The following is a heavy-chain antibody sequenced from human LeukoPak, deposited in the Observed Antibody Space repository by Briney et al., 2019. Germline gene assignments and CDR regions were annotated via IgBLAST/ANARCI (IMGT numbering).Heavy chain of an antibody. J-gene: IGHJ3*02. CDR2: ISSSSSTI. CDR1: GFIFSSFS. Sequence: GGSLRLSCAASGFIFSSFSMNWVRQAPGKGLGWVSHISSSSSTIYYADSVKGRFTISRDNAKNSLYLQMNSLRAEDTAVYYCARDRDYSSSWYSVYDAFDIWGQGTMVTVSS. CDR3: ARDRDYSSSWYSVYDAFDI. V-gene: IGHV3-48*01. D-gene: IGHD6-13*01.